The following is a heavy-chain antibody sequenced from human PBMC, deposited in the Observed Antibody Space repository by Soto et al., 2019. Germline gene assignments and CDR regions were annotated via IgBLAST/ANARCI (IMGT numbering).Heavy chain of an antibody. CDR3: ARDLAAGYH. V-gene: IGHV1-46*01. D-gene: IGHD6-13*01. CDR1: GYTFTHY. Sequence: QVQLVQSGAEVKKPGASVKLSCRTSGYTFTHYIHWVRQAPGQGLEWLAIINPASGSTNYAQDFQGRVTLAMDTSTSTVYMELSDLRVDDAAIFYCARDLAAGYHWGKGTLVTVSS. J-gene: IGHJ5*02. CDR2: INPASGST.